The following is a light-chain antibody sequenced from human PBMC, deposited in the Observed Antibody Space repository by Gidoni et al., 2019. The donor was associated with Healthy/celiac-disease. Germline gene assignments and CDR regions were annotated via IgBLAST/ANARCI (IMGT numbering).Light chain of an antibody. CDR1: QSVSSSY. CDR2: GAS. Sequence: IVLTQSPGTLSLAPGERATLSCRASQSVSSSYLAWYQQKPGQAPRLLIYGASSRATGIPDRFSGSGSGTDFTLTISSLQPEEFAAYYCQQYGSSPPKYTFGQGTKLEIK. J-gene: IGKJ2*01. CDR3: QQYGSSPPKYT. V-gene: IGKV3-20*01.